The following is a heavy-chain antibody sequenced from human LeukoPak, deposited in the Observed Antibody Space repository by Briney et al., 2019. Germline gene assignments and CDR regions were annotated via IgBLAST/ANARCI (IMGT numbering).Heavy chain of an antibody. V-gene: IGHV3-7*01. CDR3: AREGDYYCSGGSCYDY. CDR1: GFTFRSDW. J-gene: IGHJ4*02. Sequence: GSLRLSCAASGFTFRSDWMSWVRQSPEKGLEWAANINPDGSATYYVDSVKGRFIISRDNTKNSLYLQMNSLRAEDTAVYHCAREGDYYCSGGSCYDYWGQGTLVTVSS. CDR2: INPDGSAT. D-gene: IGHD2-15*01.